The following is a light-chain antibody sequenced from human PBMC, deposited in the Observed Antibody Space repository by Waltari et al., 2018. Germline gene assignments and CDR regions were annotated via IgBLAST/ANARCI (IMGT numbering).Light chain of an antibody. J-gene: IGKJ1*01. CDR2: DAS. CDR3: QQRRNWPPT. V-gene: IGKV3-11*01. Sequence: EIVLTQSPATLSLSPGERATLSCRASQSVSNFLAWYQQKPGQAPRLLIYDASNRATGIPTRFSCTGSGTVFTLTISSLEPEDFAVYYCQQRRNWPPTFGQGTKVEIK. CDR1: QSVSNF.